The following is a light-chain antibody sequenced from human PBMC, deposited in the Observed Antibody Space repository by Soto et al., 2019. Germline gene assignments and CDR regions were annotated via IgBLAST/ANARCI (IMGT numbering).Light chain of an antibody. V-gene: IGLV2-23*02. CDR2: EVT. J-gene: IGLJ1*01. Sequence: QSVLTQPASVSGSPGQSITISCTGTFSDVGTYDLVSWYQHHPGKAPKLIIYEVTKRPSGVSNRFSGSKSGSTASLTISGLQAEDEADYYCCSYAGSSTFVFGTGTKVT. CDR1: FSDVGTYDL. CDR3: CSYAGSSTFV.